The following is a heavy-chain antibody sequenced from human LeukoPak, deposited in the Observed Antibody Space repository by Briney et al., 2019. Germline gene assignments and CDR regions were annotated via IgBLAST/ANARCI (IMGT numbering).Heavy chain of an antibody. Sequence: PGGSLRLSCAASGFTFSSYSMNWVRQAPGKGLEWVSSISSSSSYIYYADSVEGRFTISRDNAKNSLYLQMNSLRAEDTAVYYCARDTSTYYYDSSGYPDYWGQGTLVTVSS. J-gene: IGHJ4*02. D-gene: IGHD3-22*01. V-gene: IGHV3-21*01. CDR1: GFTFSSYS. CDR3: ARDTSTYYYDSSGYPDY. CDR2: ISSSSSYI.